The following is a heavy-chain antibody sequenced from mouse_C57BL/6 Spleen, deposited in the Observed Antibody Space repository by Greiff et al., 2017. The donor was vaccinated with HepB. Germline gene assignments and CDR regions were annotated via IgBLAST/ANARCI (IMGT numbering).Heavy chain of an antibody. J-gene: IGHJ2*01. CDR2: ISGGGGNT. D-gene: IGHD1-1*01. V-gene: IGHV5-9*01. CDR1: GFTFSSYT. Sequence: EVKLMESGGGLVKPGGSLKLSCAASGFTFSSYTMSWVRQTPEKRLEWVATISGGGGNTYYPDSVKGRFTISRDNAKNTLYLQMSSLRSEDTALYYCARHYYGSSSYFDYWGQGTTLTVSS. CDR3: ARHYYGSSSYFDY.